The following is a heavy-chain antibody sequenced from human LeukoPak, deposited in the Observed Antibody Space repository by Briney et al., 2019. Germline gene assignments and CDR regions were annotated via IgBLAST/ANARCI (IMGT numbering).Heavy chain of an antibody. D-gene: IGHD2-2*01. J-gene: IGHJ6*03. V-gene: IGHV3-30*19. Sequence: GGCLRLACAAAGFTFSRYGMHWVRQAPGKGRGWVAVISYEGSNKYYADSVKGRFTISRDNSKNTLYLQMNSLRAEDTAVYYCARDRVTDCSSTSCYVYYYYYMDVWSKGTTVTVSS. CDR1: GFTFSRYG. CDR3: ARDRVTDCSSTSCYVYYYYYMDV. CDR2: ISYEGSNK.